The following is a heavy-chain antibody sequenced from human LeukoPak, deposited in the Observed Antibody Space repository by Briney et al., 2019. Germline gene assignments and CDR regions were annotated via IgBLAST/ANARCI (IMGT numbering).Heavy chain of an antibody. CDR1: GFTFSSYA. CDR2: ISSNGGST. Sequence: GGSLRLSCAASGFTFSSYAMHWVRQAPGKGPEYVSAISSNGGSTYYANSVKGRFTISRDNSKNTLYLQMGSLRVEDMAVYYCARVGSWDAFDIWGQGTMVTVSS. V-gene: IGHV3-64*01. CDR3: ARVGSWDAFDI. J-gene: IGHJ3*02. D-gene: IGHD1-26*01.